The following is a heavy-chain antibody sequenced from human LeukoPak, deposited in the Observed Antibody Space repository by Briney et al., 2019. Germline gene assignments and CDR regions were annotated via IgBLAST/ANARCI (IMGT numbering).Heavy chain of an antibody. CDR2: IKQDGSEK. Sequence: GGSLGLSCAASGFTSSSYWMSWVRQAPGKGLEWVANIKQDGSEKYYVDSVKGRFTISRGNAKNSLYLQMNSLRAEDTAVYYCARDRGSSGWYEFDSWGQGTLVTVSS. CDR1: GFTSSSYW. D-gene: IGHD6-19*01. CDR3: ARDRGSSGWYEFDS. J-gene: IGHJ4*02. V-gene: IGHV3-7*01.